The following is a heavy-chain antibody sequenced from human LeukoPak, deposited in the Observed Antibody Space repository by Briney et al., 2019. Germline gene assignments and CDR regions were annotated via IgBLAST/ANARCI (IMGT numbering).Heavy chain of an antibody. D-gene: IGHD3-10*01. CDR1: GFTFSNYW. Sequence: GGSLRLSCAASGFTFSNYWMHWVRQAPGKGLVWVSRINSDGINTSYADSVKGRFTISRDNAKNTLNLQMNSLRAEDMALYYCAKDKDYGSGSYGWYFDLWGRGTLVTVSS. CDR2: INSDGINT. J-gene: IGHJ2*01. CDR3: AKDKDYGSGSYGWYFDL. V-gene: IGHV3-74*01.